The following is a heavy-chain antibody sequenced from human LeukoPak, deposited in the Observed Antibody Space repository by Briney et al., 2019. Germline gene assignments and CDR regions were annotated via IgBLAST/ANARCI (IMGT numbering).Heavy chain of an antibody. V-gene: IGHV4-59*08. CDR3: ASSSSWYRSSGRYFDS. CDR1: GGSIRNYY. Sequence: PSETLSLTCTVSGGSIRNYYWSWIRQPPGKGLEWIGYIYYTGNTDYNPSLKSRVTISVDTSKNQFSLKLSSVTAADTAVYYCASSSSWYRSSGRYFDSWGQGTLVTVSS. D-gene: IGHD6-13*01. CDR2: IYYTGNT. J-gene: IGHJ4*02.